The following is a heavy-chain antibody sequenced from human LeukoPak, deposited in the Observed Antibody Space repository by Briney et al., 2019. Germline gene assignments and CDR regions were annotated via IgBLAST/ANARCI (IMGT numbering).Heavy chain of an antibody. V-gene: IGHV4-59*01. D-gene: IGHD6-19*01. Sequence: PSETLSLTCTVSGGSISSYYWSWIRQSPGKGLEWIGYIYYSGSTNYSPSLKSRVTISVDTSKNQFSLKLSSVTAADTAVYYCARASGWYPNFDYWSQGTLVTVSS. J-gene: IGHJ4*02. CDR1: GGSISSYY. CDR2: IYYSGST. CDR3: ARASGWYPNFDY.